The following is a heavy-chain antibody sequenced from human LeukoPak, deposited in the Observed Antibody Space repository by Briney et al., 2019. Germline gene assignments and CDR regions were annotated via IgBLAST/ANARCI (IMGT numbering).Heavy chain of an antibody. J-gene: IGHJ4*02. CDR2: IWYDGSNK. CDR3: ARGPSAYPKCFDY. V-gene: IGHV3-33*01. CDR1: GFNFSSFV. D-gene: IGHD5-12*01. Sequence: GRSLRLSYAASGFNFSSFVMRWVRQPPGKGLEWVAVIWYDGSNKYYADSVKGRFTISRDNSKNTLYLQKNSLRAEDTAVYYCARGPSAYPKCFDYWGQGTLVTVSS.